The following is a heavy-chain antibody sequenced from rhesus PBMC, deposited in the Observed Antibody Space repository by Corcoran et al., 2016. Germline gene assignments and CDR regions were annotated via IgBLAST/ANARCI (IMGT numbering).Heavy chain of an antibody. J-gene: IGHJ4*01. V-gene: IGHV4-169*01. CDR3: ARVGVYSGSWTHFDY. Sequence: QLQLQESGPGLVKPSETLYLTCAVSGGSIRRSSWSWTRQAPGKGLEWIGYIYGSGSSTNYNPSLKSRVTLSVDTSKNQLSLKLSSVTAADTAVYYCARVGVYSGSWTHFDYWGQGVLVTVSS. D-gene: IGHD6-25*01. CDR1: GGSIRRSS. CDR2: IYGSGSST.